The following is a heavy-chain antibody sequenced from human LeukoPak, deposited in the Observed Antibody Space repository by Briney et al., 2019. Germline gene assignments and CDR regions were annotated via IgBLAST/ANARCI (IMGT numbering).Heavy chain of an antibody. J-gene: IGHJ5*02. V-gene: IGHV4-31*03. D-gene: IGHD2-2*01. CDR3: ARKVVPAFDP. Sequence: SETLSLTCTVSGGSISSGGYYWSWLRQHPGKGLEWIGYIYYSGSTYYNPSLKSRVTISVDTSKNQFSLKLSSVTAADTAVYYCARKVVPAFDPWGQGTLVTVSS. CDR2: IYYSGST. CDR1: GGSISSGGYY.